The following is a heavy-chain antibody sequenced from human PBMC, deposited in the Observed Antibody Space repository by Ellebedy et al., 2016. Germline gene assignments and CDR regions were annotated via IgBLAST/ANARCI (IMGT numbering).Heavy chain of an antibody. V-gene: IGHV4-59*01. D-gene: IGHD2-15*01. Sequence: SETLSLTCTVSGGSISSYYWSWIRQPPGKGLEWIGYIYYSGSTNYNPSLKSRVTISVDTSKNQFSLKLSSVTAADPAVYYCARGEGGSGGSWGIKNWYFDLWGRGTLVTVSS. J-gene: IGHJ2*01. CDR1: GGSISSYY. CDR2: IYYSGST. CDR3: ARGEGGSGGSWGIKNWYFDL.